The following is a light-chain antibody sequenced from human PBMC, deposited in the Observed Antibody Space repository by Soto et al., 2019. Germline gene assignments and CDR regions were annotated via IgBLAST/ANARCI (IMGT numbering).Light chain of an antibody. V-gene: IGLV2-14*03. CDR2: DVS. J-gene: IGLJ1*01. Sequence: QSALTQPASVSGSPGQSITISCTGTSSDICGYTYVSWYQQHTGKAPKLMISDVSNRPSGVSNRFSGSKSGNTAALTISGLQDEDDADYYCTSYTSSSTLYVFGTGTKLTVL. CDR3: TSYTSSSTLYV. CDR1: SSDICGYTY.